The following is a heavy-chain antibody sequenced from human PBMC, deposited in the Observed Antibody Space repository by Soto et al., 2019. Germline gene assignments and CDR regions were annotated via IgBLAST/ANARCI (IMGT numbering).Heavy chain of an antibody. D-gene: IGHD3-3*01. CDR2: ISSSGSTI. Sequence: GGSLRLSCAASGFTFSDYYMSWIRQAPGKGLEWVSYISSSGSTIYYADSVKGRFTISRDNAKNSLYLQMNSLRAEDTAVYYCARGVVNDYYYYYYMDVWGKGTTVTVSS. V-gene: IGHV3-11*01. CDR3: ARGVVNDYYYYYYMDV. J-gene: IGHJ6*03. CDR1: GFTFSDYY.